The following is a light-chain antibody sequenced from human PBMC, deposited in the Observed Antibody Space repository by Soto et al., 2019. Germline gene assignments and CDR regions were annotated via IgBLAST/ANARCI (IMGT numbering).Light chain of an antibody. J-gene: IGLJ3*02. CDR1: SSKIGSNT. Sequence: QSVLTQPPSASGTPGQRVTISCSGSSSKIGSNTANWYQQLPGTAPKLLIYSNNQRPSGVPDPCSGSKSGPSASLGISGPQSEDESDYYCAAWYDSLNGWVFGGGTKVTVL. CDR3: AAWYDSLNGWV. CDR2: SNN. V-gene: IGLV1-44*01.